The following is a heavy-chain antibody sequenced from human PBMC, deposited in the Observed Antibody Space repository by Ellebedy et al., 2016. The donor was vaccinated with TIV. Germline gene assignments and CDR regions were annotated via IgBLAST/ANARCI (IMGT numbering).Heavy chain of an antibody. CDR2: MNPNSGNT. CDR1: GYNFTSYD. V-gene: IGHV1-8*01. J-gene: IGHJ2*01. CDR3: ARTQCGGGSCYSLLGYFDL. D-gene: IGHD2-15*01. Sequence: AASVKVSCKASGYNFTSYDINWVRQATGQGLEWMGWMNPNSGNTGYAQKFQGRVTMTRNTSISTAYMDLRSLRSDDTAVYYCARTQCGGGSCYSLLGYFDLWGRGTLVTVPS.